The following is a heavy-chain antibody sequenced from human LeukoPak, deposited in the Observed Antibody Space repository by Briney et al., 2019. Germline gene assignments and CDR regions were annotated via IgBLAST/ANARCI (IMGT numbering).Heavy chain of an antibody. CDR1: GGSIGPYY. J-gene: IGHJ3*02. Sequence: SETLSFTCIISGGSIGPYYWSWIRQAAGKGPEWIGRIYTTGTADYNPSLKGRVFLSLDTSKNQFSLKVTSVTAADTAVYYCARLYGGNPPDAFDIWGQGTMVTVSS. CDR2: IYTTGTA. CDR3: ARLYGGNPPDAFDI. V-gene: IGHV4-4*07. D-gene: IGHD4-23*01.